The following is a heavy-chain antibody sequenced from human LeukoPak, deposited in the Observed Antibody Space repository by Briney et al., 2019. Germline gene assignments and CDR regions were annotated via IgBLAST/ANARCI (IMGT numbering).Heavy chain of an antibody. J-gene: IGHJ6*03. CDR3: AKDAYYYYYMDV. CDR2: IRYDGSNK. V-gene: IGHV3-30*02. CDR1: GFTFDDYG. Sequence: PGGSLRLSCAASGFTFDDYGMHWVRQAPGKGLEWVAFIRYDGSNKYYADSVKGRFTISRDNSKNTLYLQMNSLRAEDTAVYYCAKDAYYYYYMDVWGKGTTVTISS.